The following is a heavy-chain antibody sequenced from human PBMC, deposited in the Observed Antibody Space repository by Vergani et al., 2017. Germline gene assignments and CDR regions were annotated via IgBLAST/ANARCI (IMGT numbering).Heavy chain of an antibody. CDR3: ARDQGYYDSSAIDY. D-gene: IGHD3-22*01. V-gene: IGHV3-48*03. J-gene: IGHJ4*02. CDR2: ISSSGSTI. Sequence: EVQLVESGGGLVQPGGSLRLSCAASGFTFSSYEMNWVRQAPGKGLEWVSYISSSGSTIYYADSVKGRFTISRDNAKNSLYLQMNSLRAEDTAVYYCARDQGYYDSSAIDYWGQGTLVTVSS. CDR1: GFTFSSYE.